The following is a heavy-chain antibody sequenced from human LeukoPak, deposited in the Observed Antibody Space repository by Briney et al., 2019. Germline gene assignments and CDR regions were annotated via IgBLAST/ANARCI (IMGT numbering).Heavy chain of an antibody. CDR2: IHYTGST. CDR3: ARQFGGLRYYFDY. D-gene: IGHD3-10*01. CDR1: GGSISTSY. V-gene: IGHV4-59*08. Sequence: PLETLSLTCPVSGGSISTSYWTWIRRSPGGGLEWVGYIHYTGSTNYNPSLKRRVTISVDTSKNQFSLNLWSVTAADTAVYYCARQFGGLRYYFDYWGQGTLVTVSS. J-gene: IGHJ4*02.